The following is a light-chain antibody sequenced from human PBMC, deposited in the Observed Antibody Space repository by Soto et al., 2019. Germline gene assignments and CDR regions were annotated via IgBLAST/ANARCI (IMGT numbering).Light chain of an antibody. CDR1: HYIYSN. CDR2: RAS. Sequence: KQSPGSLSVSPGERATLSCTASHYIYSNVAFFQQRPGQAPRLLIYRASTRATGTPARFTGSGSWTEFTLTITCLRSVGFALDYFLQYLNLWAFGQGTKVDIK. J-gene: IGKJ1*01. V-gene: IGKV3-15*01. CDR3: LQYLNLWA.